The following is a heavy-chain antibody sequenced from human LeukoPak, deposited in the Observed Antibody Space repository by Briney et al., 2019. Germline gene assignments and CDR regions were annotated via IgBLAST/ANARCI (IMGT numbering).Heavy chain of an antibody. J-gene: IGHJ5*02. V-gene: IGHV1-2*06. CDR1: GYTFTGHY. CDR2: INPNSGGT. CDR3: ARAPRHIVVVPVAIMSAP. D-gene: IGHD2-2*01. Sequence: ASVKVSCKASGYTFTGHYIHWVRQAPGQGLEWMGRINPNSGGTNYAQKFQGRVTMTRDTSISTAYVELSRLRSDDTAVYYCARAPRHIVVVPVAIMSAPWGKETLVTVSS.